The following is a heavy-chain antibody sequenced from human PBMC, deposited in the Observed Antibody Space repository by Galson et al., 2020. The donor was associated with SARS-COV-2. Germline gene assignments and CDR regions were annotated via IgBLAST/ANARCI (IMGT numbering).Heavy chain of an antibody. CDR1: GGSISSGSYY. V-gene: IGHV4-61*09. CDR3: ARRGRRDFWSGYYILDAFDI. Sequence: SETLSLNCTVSGGSISSGSYYWSWIRQPAGKGLEWIWHIYTSGSTNYNPSLKSRVTISVDTSKNQFSLKLSSVTAADTAVYCCARRGRRDFWSGYYILDAFDIWGQGTMVTVSS. J-gene: IGHJ3*02. D-gene: IGHD3-3*01. CDR2: IYTSGST.